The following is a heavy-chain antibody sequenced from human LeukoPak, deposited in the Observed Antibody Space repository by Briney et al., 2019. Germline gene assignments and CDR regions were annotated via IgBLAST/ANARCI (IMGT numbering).Heavy chain of an antibody. D-gene: IGHD3-22*01. CDR3: ARTARISMILVQPDHYYYDMDV. CDR2: IDPSDSYT. V-gene: IGHV5-10-1*01. CDR1: GYNFTSYW. Sequence: PGESLKISCKGSGYNFTSYWISWVRQMPGHGLEWMGRIDPSDSYTNYSPSFQGHVTISADKSISTAYLQWSSLKASDTAMYYCARTARISMILVQPDHYYYDMDVCGQGTTVTVSS. J-gene: IGHJ6*02.